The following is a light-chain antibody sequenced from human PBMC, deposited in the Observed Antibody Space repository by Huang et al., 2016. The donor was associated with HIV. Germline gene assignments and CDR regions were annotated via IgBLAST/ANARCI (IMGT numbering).Light chain of an antibody. J-gene: IGKJ1*01. CDR1: QSVSSY. Sequence: EIVLTQSPATLSLSPGERATLSCRASQSVSSYLAWFQQKPGQAPRLLIYDTSNRATGIPARFSGSGSGTDVTLTISSLEPEDFAVYYCQQRGSRPPTFGQGTKVEIK. CDR3: QQRGSRPPT. CDR2: DTS. V-gene: IGKV3-11*01.